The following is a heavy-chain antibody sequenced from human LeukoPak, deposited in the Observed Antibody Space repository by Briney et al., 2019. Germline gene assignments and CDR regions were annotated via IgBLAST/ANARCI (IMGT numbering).Heavy chain of an antibody. V-gene: IGHV3-30*02. CDR2: IGYDGSNK. Sequence: GGSLRLSCAASGFTFSIYGMHWVRQAPGKGLEWVAFIGYDGSNKYYVDSVKGRFTISRDNSKNTLYLQMNSLRAEDTAMYYCAKEYYDILTGSYLGFDYWGQGTLVTVSS. J-gene: IGHJ4*02. D-gene: IGHD3-9*01. CDR3: AKEYYDILTGSYLGFDY. CDR1: GFTFSIYG.